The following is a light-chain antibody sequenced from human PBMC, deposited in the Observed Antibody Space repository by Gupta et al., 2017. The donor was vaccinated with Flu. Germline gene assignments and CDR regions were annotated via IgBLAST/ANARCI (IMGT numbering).Light chain of an antibody. V-gene: IGLV2-11*03. Sequence: TISCTGTDRTVVDDNHGSWYHSHPVKAPTLILFDVSRRHAGGSDRVSGSKSGNTTALTVSGLQTEDEADYYCCSYVCVDSDNLVFGTGTKVTV. CDR3: CSYVCVDSDNLV. J-gene: IGLJ1*01. CDR2: DVS. CDR1: DRTVVDDNH.